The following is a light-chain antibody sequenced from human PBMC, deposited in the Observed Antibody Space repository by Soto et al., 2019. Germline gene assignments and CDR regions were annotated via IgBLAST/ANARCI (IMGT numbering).Light chain of an antibody. CDR2: KAS. J-gene: IGKJ2*01. CDR1: QSISDW. CDR3: YLYSNYPYT. V-gene: IGKV1-5*03. Sequence: DIQMTQSPSTLSASVGDRVTITCRASQSISDWLAWYEQKPGKAPKLLIYKASRLESGVPSRFSGSGYVKEFTLTVNSVQSDEFSPYCCYLYSNYPYTVDEGSKLEIK.